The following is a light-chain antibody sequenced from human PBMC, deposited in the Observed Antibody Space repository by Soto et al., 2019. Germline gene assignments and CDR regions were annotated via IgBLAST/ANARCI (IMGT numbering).Light chain of an antibody. J-gene: IGKJ5*01. Sequence: DIQMTQSPSSLSASVGGRVTITCQASQDIRNSLNWYQQKPGRAPKLLIYDASNVETGVPSRFSGTGSGTHFSFSISSLQPEDFATYYCQQYDYLVTFGQGTRLEIK. CDR3: QQYDYLVT. CDR1: QDIRNS. V-gene: IGKV1-33*01. CDR2: DAS.